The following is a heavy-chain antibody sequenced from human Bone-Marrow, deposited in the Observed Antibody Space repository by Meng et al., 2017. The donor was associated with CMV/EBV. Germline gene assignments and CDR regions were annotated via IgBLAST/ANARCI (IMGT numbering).Heavy chain of an antibody. D-gene: IGHD6-6*01. V-gene: IGHV4-34*01. CDR3: ARGGIAARPVYYYGMDV. J-gene: IGHJ6*02. CDR2: INHSGST. Sequence: GSLRLSCAVYGGSFSGYYWSWIRQPPGKGLEWIGEINHSGSTNYNPSLKSRVTISVDTSKNQFSLKLSSVTAADTAVYYCARGGIAARPVYYYGMDVWGQGTTVTVSS. CDR1: GGSFSGYY.